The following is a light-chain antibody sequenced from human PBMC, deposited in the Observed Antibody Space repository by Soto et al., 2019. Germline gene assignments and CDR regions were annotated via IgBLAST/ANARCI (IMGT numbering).Light chain of an antibody. Sequence: ETVWTQSPATLSLSPGERATLSCRASQSISRDLAWYQQKPGQPPRLLICDVSNRATGVPARFSGSGSGTDFTLTISSLEPEDFAVYYCQQRNNWPLTFGQGTKVEIK. V-gene: IGKV3-11*01. CDR2: DVS. CDR1: QSISRD. J-gene: IGKJ1*01. CDR3: QQRNNWPLT.